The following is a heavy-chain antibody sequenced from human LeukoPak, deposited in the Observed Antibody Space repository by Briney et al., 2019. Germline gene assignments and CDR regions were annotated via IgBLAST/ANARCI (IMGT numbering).Heavy chain of an antibody. Sequence: ASVKVSCKASGYTFTGYYMHWVRQAPGQGLEWMGWINPKSGGTNSAQKFQGRVTLTRDTSISTAYMELNRLTSGDTAVYYCVRSASNAFDVWGQGTMVTVSS. V-gene: IGHV1-2*02. CDR2: INPKSGGT. D-gene: IGHD3-3*01. J-gene: IGHJ3*01. CDR1: GYTFTGYY. CDR3: VRSASNAFDV.